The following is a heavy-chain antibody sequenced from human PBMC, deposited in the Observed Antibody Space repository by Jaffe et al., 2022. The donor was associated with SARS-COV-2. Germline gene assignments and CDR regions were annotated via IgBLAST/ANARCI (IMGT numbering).Heavy chain of an antibody. D-gene: IGHD3-9*01. V-gene: IGHV3-30*18. J-gene: IGHJ4*02. CDR3: AKDLRGDILTGGSYFDY. Sequence: QVQLVESGGGVVQPGRSLRLSCAASGFTFSSYGMHWVRQAPGKGLEWVAVISYDGSNKYYADSVKGRFTISRDNSKNTLYLQMNSLRAEDTAVYYCAKDLRGDILTGGSYFDYWGQGTLVTVSS. CDR2: ISYDGSNK. CDR1: GFTFSSYG.